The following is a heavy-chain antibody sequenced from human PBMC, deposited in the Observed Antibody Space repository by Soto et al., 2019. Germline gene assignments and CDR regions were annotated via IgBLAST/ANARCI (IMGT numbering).Heavy chain of an antibody. CDR2: IYYSGET. CDR1: GDSISRYY. Sequence: QVQLQESGPGLVKPSETLSLTCTVSGDSISRYYWSWIRLSPGKGLEWIGYIYYSGETNYNPSVKSRVTISVDRTKNPFSLKLSSLTAADTAVYYCARDQGGEFLKGSGMDVWGQGTTVTVSS. CDR3: ARDQGGEFLKGSGMDV. J-gene: IGHJ6*02. V-gene: IGHV4-59*01. D-gene: IGHD3-10*01.